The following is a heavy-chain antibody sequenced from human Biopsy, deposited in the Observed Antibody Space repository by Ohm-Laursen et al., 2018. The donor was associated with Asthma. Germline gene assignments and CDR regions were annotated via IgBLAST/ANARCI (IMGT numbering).Heavy chain of an antibody. J-gene: IGHJ4*02. Sequence: GTLSLTCTVSGGSISSNFYYWGWIRQPPGKGLEWIGNIYKSGQVYYNLSLKSRVTISVDTSKNQFSLQLRSVTAADTAVYYCARVAYYGGNGFDYWGQGTLVTVSS. CDR2: IYKSGQV. D-gene: IGHD4-23*01. CDR3: ARVAYYGGNGFDY. V-gene: IGHV4-39*07. CDR1: GGSISSNFYY.